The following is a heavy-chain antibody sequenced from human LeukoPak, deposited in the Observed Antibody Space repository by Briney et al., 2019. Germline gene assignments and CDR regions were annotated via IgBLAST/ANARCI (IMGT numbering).Heavy chain of an antibody. D-gene: IGHD5-24*01. CDR2: ISSSSSYI. V-gene: IGHV3-21*01. J-gene: IGHJ4*02. CDR3: ARDGMATNEIDY. CDR1: GFTFSSYS. Sequence: PGGSLRLSCAASGFTFSSYSMNWVRQAPGKGLEWVSSISSSSSYIYYADSVKGRFTISRDNAKNSLYLQMNSLRAEDTAVYYCARDGMATNEIDYWDQGTLVTVSS.